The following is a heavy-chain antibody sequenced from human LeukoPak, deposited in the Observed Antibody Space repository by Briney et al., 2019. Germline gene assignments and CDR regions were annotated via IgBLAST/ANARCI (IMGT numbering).Heavy chain of an antibody. CDR1: GFTFSSYS. CDR3: AREITGPGEGDY. J-gene: IGHJ4*02. V-gene: IGHV3-21*01. Sequence: GGTLRLSCAASGFTFSSYSMNWVRQAPGKGREWGSSISSSSSYIYYADSVKGRFTISRDNAKNSLSLQMNSLRAEDTAVYYCAREITGPGEGDYWGQGPLVTVSS. CDR2: ISSSSSYI. D-gene: IGHD3-16*01.